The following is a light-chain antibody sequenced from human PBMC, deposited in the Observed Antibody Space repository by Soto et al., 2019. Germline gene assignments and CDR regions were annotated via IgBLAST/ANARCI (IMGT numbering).Light chain of an antibody. V-gene: IGLV2-14*01. CDR2: DVS. CDR1: SSDVGGYSY. J-gene: IGLJ1*01. CDR3: SSYTSSSLYV. Sequence: QSALTQPASVSGSPGQSITISCTGTSSDVGGYSYVSWYQQLPGKAPKLMIYDVSDRPSGVSNRFSGSKSGNTASLTISGLQAEDEPDYYCSSYTSSSLYVFGTGTKVTVL.